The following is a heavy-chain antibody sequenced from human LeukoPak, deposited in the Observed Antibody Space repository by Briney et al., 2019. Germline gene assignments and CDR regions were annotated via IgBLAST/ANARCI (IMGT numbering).Heavy chain of an antibody. CDR2: IWYDGSNK. D-gene: IGHD6-19*01. Sequence: GGSLRLSCAASGFTFSSYAMSWVRQAPGKGLEWVAVIWYDGSNKYYADSVKGRFTISRDNSKNTLYLQMNSLRAEDTAVYYCARDFSAVAGDYFDYWGQGTLVTVSS. CDR1: GFTFSSYA. V-gene: IGHV3-33*08. J-gene: IGHJ4*02. CDR3: ARDFSAVAGDYFDY.